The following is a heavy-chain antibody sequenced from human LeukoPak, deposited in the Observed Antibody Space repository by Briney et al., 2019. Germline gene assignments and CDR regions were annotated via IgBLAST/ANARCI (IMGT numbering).Heavy chain of an antibody. CDR3: ASSALGQYYFDY. CDR2: INPNSGGT. J-gene: IGHJ4*02. Sequence: ASVKVSCKASGYTFTGYYMHWVRQAPGQGLEWMGWINPNSGGTNYAQKFQGRVTMTRDTSISTAYMELSSLRSEDTAVYYCASSALGQYYFDYWGQGTLVTVSS. CDR1: GYTFTGYY. D-gene: IGHD3-16*01. V-gene: IGHV1-2*02.